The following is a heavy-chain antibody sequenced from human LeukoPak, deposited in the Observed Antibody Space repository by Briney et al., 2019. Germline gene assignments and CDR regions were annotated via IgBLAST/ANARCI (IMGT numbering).Heavy chain of an antibody. CDR3: ARGAITMVRGVINHWFDP. Sequence: APVKVSCKASGYTFTGYYMHWVRQAPGQGLEWMGWINPNSGGTNYAQKFQGRVTMTRDTSISTAYMELSRLRSDDTAVYYCARGAITMVRGVINHWFDPWGQGTLVTVSS. V-gene: IGHV1-2*02. J-gene: IGHJ5*02. CDR2: INPNSGGT. CDR1: GYTFTGYY. D-gene: IGHD3-10*01.